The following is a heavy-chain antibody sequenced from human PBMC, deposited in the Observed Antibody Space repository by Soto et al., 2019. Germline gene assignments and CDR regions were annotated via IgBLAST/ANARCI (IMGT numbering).Heavy chain of an antibody. CDR2: IIPIFGTA. Sequence: SVKVSCTASGGTFSSYAISWVRQAPGQGLEWMGGIIPIFGTANYAQKFQGRVTITADTSTSTAYMELSSLRSEDTAVYYCARSGISGGAAMPYYYGMDVWGQGTTVTVSS. J-gene: IGHJ6*02. D-gene: IGHD2-2*01. CDR1: GGTFSSYA. CDR3: ARSGISGGAAMPYYYGMDV. V-gene: IGHV1-69*06.